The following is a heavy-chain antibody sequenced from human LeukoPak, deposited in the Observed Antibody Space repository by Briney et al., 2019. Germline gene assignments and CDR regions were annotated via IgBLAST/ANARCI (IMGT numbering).Heavy chain of an antibody. CDR2: IYSDGST. CDR1: GFTVSSKY. CDR3: ARGGYSYGYFDY. D-gene: IGHD5-18*01. Sequence: PGGSLRLSCAASGFTVSSKYMSWVRQAPGKGLEWVSVIYSDGSTYYADSVKGRFTISRDNAKNSLYLQMNSLRAEDTAVYYCARGGYSYGYFDYWGQGTLVTVSS. V-gene: IGHV3-66*01. J-gene: IGHJ4*02.